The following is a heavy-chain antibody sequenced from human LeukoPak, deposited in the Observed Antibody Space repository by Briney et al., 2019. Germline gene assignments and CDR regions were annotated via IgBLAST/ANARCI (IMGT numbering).Heavy chain of an antibody. D-gene: IGHD5-12*01. CDR2: IHYSGST. CDR1: GGSFSRYY. J-gene: IGHJ6*02. Sequence: KPSETLSLTCTVSGGSFSRYYWSWIRQPPGKGLEWIGDIHYSGSTNYNPSLKSRVTISIDTSKNQFSLRLSSVTAVDTAVYYCARVSGATITTYYGMDVWGQGTTVTVS. CDR3: ARVSGATITTYYGMDV. V-gene: IGHV4-59*01.